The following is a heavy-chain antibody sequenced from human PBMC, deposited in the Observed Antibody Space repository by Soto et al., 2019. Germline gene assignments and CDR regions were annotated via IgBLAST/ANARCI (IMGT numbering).Heavy chain of an antibody. CDR3: ARLSSGWSPGAFDI. CDR1: GYTFTGYY. CDR2: INPNSGGT. V-gene: IGHV1-2*02. Sequence: VASVKVSCKASGYTFTGYYMHWVRQAPGQGLEWMGWINPNSGGTNYAQKFQGRVTMTRDTSISTAYMELSRLRSDDTAVYYCARLSSGWSPGAFDIWGQGTMVTVSS. J-gene: IGHJ3*02. D-gene: IGHD6-19*01.